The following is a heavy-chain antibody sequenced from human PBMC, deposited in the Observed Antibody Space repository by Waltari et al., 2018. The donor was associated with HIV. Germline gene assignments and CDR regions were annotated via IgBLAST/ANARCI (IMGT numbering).Heavy chain of an antibody. CDR3: ASTYYDLLEGWYFDF. CDR1: DYPITTGSY. Sequence: QVQLQASGPGLVKPSETLSLTCRVSDYPITTGSYWGWIRQSPGRGLEWIGSISHSGTTVYSPSLKSRITLFRNTSKNQFFLKLTSATAADTAVYYCASTYYDLLEGWYFDFWGQGRLVTVSS. CDR2: ISHSGTT. V-gene: IGHV4-38-2*01. D-gene: IGHD3-3*01. J-gene: IGHJ4*02.